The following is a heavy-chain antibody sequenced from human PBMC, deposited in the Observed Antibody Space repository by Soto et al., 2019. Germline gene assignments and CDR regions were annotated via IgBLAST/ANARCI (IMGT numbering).Heavy chain of an antibody. V-gene: IGHV3-21*01. J-gene: IGHJ5*02. D-gene: IGHD2-8*01. Sequence: EVQVVESGGGLAKPGGSLRLSCAASGFTFSSYSMNWVRQAPGKGLEWVSSISSSSSYIYYADSVKGRFTISRDNAKNSLYLQMNSLRAEDTAVYYCARGLRYCTNGVCYRGMFDPWGQGTLVTVSS. CDR3: ARGLRYCTNGVCYRGMFDP. CDR1: GFTFSSYS. CDR2: ISSSSSYI.